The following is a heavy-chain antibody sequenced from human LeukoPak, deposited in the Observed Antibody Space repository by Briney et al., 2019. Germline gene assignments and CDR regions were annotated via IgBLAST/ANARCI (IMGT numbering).Heavy chain of an antibody. V-gene: IGHV1-46*01. J-gene: IGHJ4*02. CDR3: ARPGYCSSTSCYLDY. D-gene: IGHD2-2*01. CDR1: GYTFTSYD. CDR2: INPSGGST. Sequence: GASVKVSCKASGYTFTSYDINWVRQATGQGLEWMGIINPSGGSTSYAQKFQGRVTMTRDTSTSTVYMELSSLRSEDTAVYYCARPGYCSSTSCYLDYWGQGTLVTVSS.